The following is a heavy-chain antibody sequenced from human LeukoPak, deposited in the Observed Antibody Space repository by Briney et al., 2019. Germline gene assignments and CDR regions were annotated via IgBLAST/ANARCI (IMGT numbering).Heavy chain of an antibody. CDR2: IYTSGST. CDR1: GGSISSGSYY. J-gene: IGHJ2*01. V-gene: IGHV4-61*02. D-gene: IGHD1-7*01. CDR3: ARDLEVFEYNWNYKDGYFDL. Sequence: SETLSLTCTVSGGSISSGSYYWRWIRQPAGKGLEWIGRIYTSGSTNYNPSLKSRVTISVDTSKNQFSLKLSSVTAADTAVYYCARDLEVFEYNWNYKDGYFDLWGRGTLVTVSS.